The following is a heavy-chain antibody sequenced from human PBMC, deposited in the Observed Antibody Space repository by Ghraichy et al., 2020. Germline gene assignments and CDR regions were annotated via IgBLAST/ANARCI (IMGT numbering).Heavy chain of an antibody. J-gene: IGHJ4*02. Sequence: ASVKVSCKASGYTFTSYYMHWVRQAPGQGLEWMGIINPSGGSTSYAQEFQGRVTMTRDTSTSTVYMELSSLRSEDTAVYYCARGPEFLSSVPPFDYWGQGTLVTVSS. D-gene: IGHD2-2*01. CDR2: INPSGGST. CDR1: GYTFTSYY. CDR3: ARGPEFLSSVPPFDY. V-gene: IGHV1-46*03.